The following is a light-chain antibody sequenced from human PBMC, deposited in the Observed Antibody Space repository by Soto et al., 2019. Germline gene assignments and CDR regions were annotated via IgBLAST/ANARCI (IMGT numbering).Light chain of an antibody. V-gene: IGKV1-5*01. Sequence: DIQMTQSPSTLSASVGDRVTITCRASQTVNTWLAWYQQKPGKAPKVLIFDASSLKTGVPSRFSGSGSGTEFTLTISNLQPDDFATYYCQQYSDHSPTCTFGQGTKVDIK. CDR3: QQYSDHSPTCT. J-gene: IGKJ1*01. CDR2: DAS. CDR1: QTVNTW.